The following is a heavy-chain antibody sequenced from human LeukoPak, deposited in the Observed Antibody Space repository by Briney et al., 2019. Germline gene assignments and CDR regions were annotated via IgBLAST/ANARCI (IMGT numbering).Heavy chain of an antibody. CDR3: ARDRGLTTSGGVGFDY. J-gene: IGHJ4*02. D-gene: IGHD4/OR15-4a*01. CDR2: ISYSGNT. Sequence: GSLRLSCAASGFTFSDYYMSWIRQPPGKGLEWIGYISYSGNTNYNPSLKSRVAISVDTSKNQFSLRLGSVTAADTAVYYCARDRGLTTSGGVGFDYWGQGILVTVSS. CDR1: GFTFSDYY. V-gene: IGHV4-59*12.